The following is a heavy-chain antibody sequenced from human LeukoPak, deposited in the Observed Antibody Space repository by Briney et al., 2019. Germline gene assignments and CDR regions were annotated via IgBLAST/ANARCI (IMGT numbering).Heavy chain of an antibody. J-gene: IGHJ6*03. Sequence: SETLSLTCTVSGGSISSYYWSWIRQPPGKGLEWIGYIYYSGSTNYNPSLKSRVTISVDTSKNQFSLKLSSVTAADTAVYYCAREVKYSSSPGSRGSAKPNYYYYYMDVWGKGTTVTVSS. CDR1: GGSISSYY. V-gene: IGHV4-59*01. CDR2: IYYSGST. CDR3: AREVKYSSSPGSRGSAKPNYYYYYMDV. D-gene: IGHD6-13*01.